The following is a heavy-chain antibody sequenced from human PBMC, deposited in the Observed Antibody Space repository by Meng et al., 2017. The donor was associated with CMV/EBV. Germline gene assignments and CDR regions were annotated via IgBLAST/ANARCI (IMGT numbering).Heavy chain of an antibody. CDR1: GGSFSGYY. V-gene: IGHV4-34*01. CDR2: IYYSGST. CDR3: ARRITSDRFDP. D-gene: IGHD3-10*01. J-gene: IGHJ5*02. Sequence: ESLKISCAVYGGSFSGYYWSWIRQPPGKGLEWIGSIYYSGSTYYNPSLKSRVTISVDTSKNQFSLKLNSVTAADTAVYYCARRITSDRFDPWGQGTLVTVSS.